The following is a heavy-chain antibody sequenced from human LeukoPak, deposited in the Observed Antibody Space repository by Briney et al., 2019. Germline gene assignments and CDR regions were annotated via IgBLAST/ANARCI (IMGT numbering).Heavy chain of an antibody. D-gene: IGHD3-22*01. Sequence: PSETLSLTCTVSGGSISSSSYYWGWIRQPPGKGLEWIGSIYYSGSTYYNPSLKSRVTISVDTSKNQFSLKLSSVTAADTAVYYCARHTWNQWYYDSSGPPGYYFDYWGQGTLVTVSS. CDR2: IYYSGST. CDR1: GGSISSSSYY. J-gene: IGHJ4*02. V-gene: IGHV4-39*01. CDR3: ARHTWNQWYYDSSGPPGYYFDY.